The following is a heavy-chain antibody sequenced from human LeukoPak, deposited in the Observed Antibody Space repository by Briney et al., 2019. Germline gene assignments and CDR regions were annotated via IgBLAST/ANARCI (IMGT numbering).Heavy chain of an antibody. V-gene: IGHV1-2*06. J-gene: IGHJ4*02. CDR3: ARVATVTTADY. CDR1: GYTFTGYY. D-gene: IGHD4-17*01. Sequence: ASVKVSCKASGYTFTGYYMHWVRQAPGQGGEGMGRINPNSGGTNYAQKFQGRVTITRDTSIRTAYMEMRRLRSDDTAVYYCARVATVTTADYWGQGTLVTVSS. CDR2: INPNSGGT.